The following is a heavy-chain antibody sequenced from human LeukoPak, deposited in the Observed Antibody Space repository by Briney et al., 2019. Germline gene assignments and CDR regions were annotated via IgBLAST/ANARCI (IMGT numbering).Heavy chain of an antibody. D-gene: IGHD3-22*01. Sequence: PSETLSLTCTVSGGSISGSSYYWGWIRQPPGKGLEWIGSIYYSGSTYYNPSLKSRVTISVDTSKNQFFLKLSSVTAADTAVYYCARSHEYYYDSSGYYYDYYYYGMDVWGQGTTVTVSS. V-gene: IGHV4-39*07. J-gene: IGHJ6*02. CDR2: IYYSGST. CDR1: GGSISGSSYY. CDR3: ARSHEYYYDSSGYYYDYYYYGMDV.